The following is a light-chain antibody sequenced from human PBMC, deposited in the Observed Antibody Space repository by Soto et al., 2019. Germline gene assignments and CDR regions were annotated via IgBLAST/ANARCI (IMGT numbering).Light chain of an antibody. CDR3: QQCYSYPFT. CDR1: QGISNH. CDR2: GAS. V-gene: IGKV1-9*01. J-gene: IGKJ3*01. Sequence: DIQLTQSPSLLSASVGDGVIITCRASQGISNHFAWYQQKPGRAPRLLIYGASTLQSGVPSRFSGRGSGTEFTLTISSLEPEDFATYYCQQCYSYPFTFGPGTTVDVK.